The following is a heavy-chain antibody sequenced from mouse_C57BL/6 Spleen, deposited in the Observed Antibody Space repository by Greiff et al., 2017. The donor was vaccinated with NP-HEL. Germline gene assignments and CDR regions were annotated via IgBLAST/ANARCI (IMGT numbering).Heavy chain of an antibody. CDR3: AREESKGAWFAY. J-gene: IGHJ3*01. CDR1: GYSITSGYD. CDR2: ISYSGST. V-gene: IGHV3-1*01. D-gene: IGHD1-3*01. Sequence: VQLQQSGPGMVKPSQSLSLTCTVTGYSITSGYDWHWIRHFPGNKLEWMGYISYSGSTNYNPSLKSRISITHDTSKNHFFLKLNSVTTEDTATYYCAREESKGAWFAYWGQGTLVTVSA.